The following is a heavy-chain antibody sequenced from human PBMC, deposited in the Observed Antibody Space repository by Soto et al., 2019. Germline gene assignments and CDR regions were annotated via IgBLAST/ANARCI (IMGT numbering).Heavy chain of an antibody. V-gene: IGHV1-46*01. CDR1: GYTFTRYY. Sequence: GASVKVSCRASGYTFTRYYIHWVRQAPGQGLEWMGMIDPSDGNTIYAQRFQGRVTITRDTSASTAYMELSSLRSEDTAVYYCARYDFWSGTEFDYWGQGTLVTVSS. J-gene: IGHJ4*02. D-gene: IGHD3-3*01. CDR2: IDPSDGNT. CDR3: ARYDFWSGTEFDY.